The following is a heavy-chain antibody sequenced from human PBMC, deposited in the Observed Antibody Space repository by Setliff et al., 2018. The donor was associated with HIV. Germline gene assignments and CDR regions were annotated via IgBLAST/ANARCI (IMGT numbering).Heavy chain of an antibody. CDR3: AREVTVAGTPAFDI. D-gene: IGHD6-19*01. V-gene: IGHV4-4*08. CDR1: GGSISSYY. J-gene: IGHJ3*02. CDR2: IYTTGST. Sequence: SETLSLTCTVSGGSISSYYWSWIRQSPGKGLEWIGHIYTTGSTKYNPSLKSRVTISLDKSKNQFSLKVNSVNAADTAVYYCAREVTVAGTPAFDIWGQGTMVTVSS.